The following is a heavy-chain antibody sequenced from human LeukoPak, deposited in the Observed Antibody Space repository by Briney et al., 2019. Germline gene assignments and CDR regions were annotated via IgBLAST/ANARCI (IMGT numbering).Heavy chain of an antibody. J-gene: IGHJ6*02. CDR2: IIPIFGTA. V-gene: IGHV1-69*13. CDR3: ARERVGSTDKQPQVAYYGMDV. CDR1: GGTFSSYA. D-gene: IGHD1/OR15-1a*01. Sequence: SVKVSCKASGGTFSSYAISWVRQAPGQGLEWMGGIIPIFGTANYAQKFQGRVTITADESTSTAYMELSSLRSEDTAVYYCARERVGSTDKQPQVAYYGMDVWGQGTTVTVSS.